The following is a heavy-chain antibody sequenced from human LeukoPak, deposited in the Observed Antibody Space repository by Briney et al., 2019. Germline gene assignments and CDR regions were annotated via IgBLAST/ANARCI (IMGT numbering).Heavy chain of an antibody. CDR2: INRDGSST. CDR1: GFTFSSYW. J-gene: IGHJ6*03. CDR3: ARVGSSSVYYYYYYMDV. D-gene: IGHD6-13*01. Sequence: GGSLRLSCAPSGFTFSSYWIHWVRQVPGKGLVWVSCINRDGSSTDYADSVKGRFTISRDNAKNALYLQMNSLRVEDTAVYYCARVGSSSVYYYYYYMDVWGKGTTVTVSS. V-gene: IGHV3-74*01.